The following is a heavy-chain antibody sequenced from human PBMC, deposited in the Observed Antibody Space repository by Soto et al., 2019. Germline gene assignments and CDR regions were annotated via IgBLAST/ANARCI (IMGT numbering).Heavy chain of an antibody. J-gene: IGHJ5*02. CDR2: IYYSGST. V-gene: IGHV4-59*01. Sequence: QVQLQESGPGLVKPSETLSLTCTVSGGSISSYYWSWIRQPPGKGLEWIGYIYYSGSTNYNPSLKRRVTISVDTSKNQFSLKLSSVTAADTAVYYWARLYSSSYNWVDPWGQGNLVTGSS. CDR3: ARLYSSSYNWVDP. CDR1: GGSISSYY. D-gene: IGHD6-6*01.